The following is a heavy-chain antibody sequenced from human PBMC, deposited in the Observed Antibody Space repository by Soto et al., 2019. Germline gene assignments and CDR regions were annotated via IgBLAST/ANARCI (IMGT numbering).Heavy chain of an antibody. CDR3: ARDRGERLGGMDV. Sequence: GGSLRLSCAASGFTFSSYAMHWVRQAPGKGLEWVAVISYDGSNKYYADSVKGRFTISRDNSKNTLYLQMNSLRAEDTAVYYCARDRGERLGGMDVWGQGTTVTVSS. D-gene: IGHD6-25*01. CDR2: ISYDGSNK. J-gene: IGHJ6*02. V-gene: IGHV3-30-3*01. CDR1: GFTFSSYA.